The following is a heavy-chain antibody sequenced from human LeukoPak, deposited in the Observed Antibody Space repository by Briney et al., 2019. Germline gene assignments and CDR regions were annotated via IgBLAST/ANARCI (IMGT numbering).Heavy chain of an antibody. CDR1: RFTFSTYW. Sequence: GGSLRLSCAASRFTFSTYWMHWVRQAPGKGLVWVSRINSDGSSTSYADSVKGRFTICRDNAKNTLYLQMNSLRAEDTAVYYCARGERYGSSNYWGQETLVTVSS. J-gene: IGHJ4*02. D-gene: IGHD6-6*01. V-gene: IGHV3-74*01. CDR3: ARGERYGSSNY. CDR2: INSDGSST.